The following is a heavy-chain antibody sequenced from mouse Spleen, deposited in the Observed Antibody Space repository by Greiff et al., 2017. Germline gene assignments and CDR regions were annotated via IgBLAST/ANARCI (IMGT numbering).Heavy chain of an antibody. Sequence: VQLQQPGAELVKPGASVKMSCKASGYTFTSYWITWVKQRPGQGLEWIGMIHPNSGSTNYNEKFKSKATLTVDKSSSTAYMQLSSLTSEDSAVYYCARDYGSSYAMDYWGQGTSVTVSS. CDR3: ARDYGSSYAMDY. V-gene: IGHV1-64*01. CDR1: GYTFTSYW. CDR2: IHPNSGST. D-gene: IGHD1-1*01. J-gene: IGHJ4*01.